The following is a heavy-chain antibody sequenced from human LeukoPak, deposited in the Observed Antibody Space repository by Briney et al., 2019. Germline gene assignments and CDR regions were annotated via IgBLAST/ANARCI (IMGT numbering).Heavy chain of an antibody. V-gene: IGHV1-46*01. Sequence: ASVTVSCKASGYTFTSYYMHGVGQAPGQGGEGMGIINPSRGSTSYAQKFQGRVTMTRDTSTSTVYMELSSLRSEHTAVYYCARDGDGYNSPSFDYWGQGTLVTISS. D-gene: IGHD5-24*01. CDR2: INPSRGST. J-gene: IGHJ4*02. CDR1: GYTFTSYY. CDR3: ARDGDGYNSPSFDY.